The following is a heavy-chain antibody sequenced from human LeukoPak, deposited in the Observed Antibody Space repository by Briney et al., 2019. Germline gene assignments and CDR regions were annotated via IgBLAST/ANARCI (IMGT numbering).Heavy chain of an antibody. D-gene: IGHD6-19*01. CDR3: AKGGRSGNHESRYYFDY. CDR2: VSDSGGGT. V-gene: IGHV3-23*01. CDR1: GFTFSSNA. Sequence: PGGSQRLSCAASGFTFSSNAMTWVRQAPGKGLEWVSIVSDSGGGTYYADSVKGRFTISRDNSKNTLYLQMNSLRVEDTAVYYCAKGGRSGNHESRYYFDYWGQGTLVTVSS. J-gene: IGHJ4*02.